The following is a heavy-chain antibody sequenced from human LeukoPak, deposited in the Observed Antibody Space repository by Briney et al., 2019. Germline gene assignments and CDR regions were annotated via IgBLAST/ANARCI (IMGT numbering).Heavy chain of an antibody. CDR1: GFTFSSHG. D-gene: IGHD6-6*01. CDR2: ISSSSSYI. Sequence: GGTLRLSCAASGFTFSSHGINWVRQAPGKGLEWVSSISSSSSYIYYADSVKGRFTISRDNAKNSLYLQMNSLRAEDTAVYYCARGSSTPDIWGQGTMVTVSS. V-gene: IGHV3-21*01. CDR3: ARGSSTPDI. J-gene: IGHJ3*02.